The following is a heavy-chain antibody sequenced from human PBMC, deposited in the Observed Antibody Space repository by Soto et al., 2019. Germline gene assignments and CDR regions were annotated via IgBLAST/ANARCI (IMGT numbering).Heavy chain of an antibody. Sequence: EVQLLESGGGLAQPGGSLRLSCAASGFTFSSNAMSWVRQAPGKGPEWVSAISGNGGNTYYADSVKGRFTISRDNSKNTLYLQMNILRAEDTAIYYCAKEVAVAGTLWIDPWGQGTLVTVSS. CDR1: GFTFSSNA. J-gene: IGHJ5*02. V-gene: IGHV3-23*01. D-gene: IGHD6-19*01. CDR3: AKEVAVAGTLWIDP. CDR2: ISGNGGNT.